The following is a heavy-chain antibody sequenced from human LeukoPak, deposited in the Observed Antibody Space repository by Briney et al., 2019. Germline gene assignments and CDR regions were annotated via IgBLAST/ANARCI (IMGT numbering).Heavy chain of an antibody. Sequence: ASVKVSYKASGYTFTSYGISWVRQAAGQGLEWMGWISAYNGNTNYAQKLQGRVTMTTDTSTSTAYMELRSLRSDDTAVYYCARAAISLNQLFDPWGQGTLVTVSS. V-gene: IGHV1-18*01. D-gene: IGHD3-3*01. CDR3: ARAAISLNQLFDP. CDR2: ISAYNGNT. CDR1: GYTFTSYG. J-gene: IGHJ5*02.